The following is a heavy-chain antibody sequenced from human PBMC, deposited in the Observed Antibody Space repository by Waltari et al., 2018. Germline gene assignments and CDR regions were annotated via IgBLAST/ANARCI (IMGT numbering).Heavy chain of an antibody. Sequence: QVQLQESGPGLVKPSETLSLTCTVSGGSISSHYWSWIRQPPGKGLEWIGYIYYSGSTNYNPSLKSRVTISVDTSKNQFSLKLSSVTAADTAVYYCARDGGWVYYDSSGYRFFDYWGQGTLVTVSS. CDR2: IYYSGST. CDR1: GGSISSHY. CDR3: ARDGGWVYYDSSGYRFFDY. D-gene: IGHD3-22*01. J-gene: IGHJ4*02. V-gene: IGHV4-59*11.